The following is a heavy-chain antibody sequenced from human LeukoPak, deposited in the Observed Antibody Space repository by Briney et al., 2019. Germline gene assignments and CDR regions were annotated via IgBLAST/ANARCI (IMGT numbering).Heavy chain of an antibody. CDR3: VRGGVQSYDC. D-gene: IGHD1-26*01. V-gene: IGHV4-59*01. CDR1: GGSFSRYY. CDR2: ISDTGST. J-gene: IGHJ4*02. Sequence: SETLSLTCTVSGGSFSRYYWSWIRQPPGKGLEWIGYISDTGSTNYNASLKSRVTISVDTSNNQFSLKLTSVTAADTAMYYCVRGGVQSYDCWGQGTLVTVSS.